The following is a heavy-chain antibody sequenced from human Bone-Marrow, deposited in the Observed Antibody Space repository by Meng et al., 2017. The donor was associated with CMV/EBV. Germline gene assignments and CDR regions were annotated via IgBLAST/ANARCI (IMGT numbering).Heavy chain of an antibody. V-gene: IGHV3-23*01. CDR3: AKGGYYGPGGMDV. Sequence: GESLKISCAASGFTFSSYAMSWVRQAPGKGLEWVSAISGSGGSTYYADSVKGRFTISRDNSKNTLYLQMNSLRAEDTAVYYCAKGGYYGPGGMDVWGLGTTVTVSS. CDR2: ISGSGGST. D-gene: IGHD3-10*01. J-gene: IGHJ6*02. CDR1: GFTFSSYA.